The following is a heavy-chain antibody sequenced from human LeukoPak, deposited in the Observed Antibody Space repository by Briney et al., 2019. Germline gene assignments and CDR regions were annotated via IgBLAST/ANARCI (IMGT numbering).Heavy chain of an antibody. J-gene: IGHJ4*02. V-gene: IGHV3-30*02. CDR1: GFTFSSYG. Sequence: GGSLRLSCAASGFTFSSYGMHWVRQAPGKGLEWVAFIRYDGSNKYYADSVKGRFTISIDNSKNTLYLQMNSLRAEDTAVYYCVKDDYDFWSGYREIDYWGQGTLVTVSS. CDR3: VKDDYDFWSGYREIDY. D-gene: IGHD3-3*01. CDR2: IRYDGSNK.